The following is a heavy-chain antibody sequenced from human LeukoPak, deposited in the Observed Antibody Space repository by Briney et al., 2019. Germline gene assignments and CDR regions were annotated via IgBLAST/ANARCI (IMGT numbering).Heavy chain of an antibody. V-gene: IGHV1-18*01. CDR1: GYTFTSYG. Sequence: ASVKVSCKASGYTFTSYGISWVRQAPGQGLEWMGWISAYNGNTNYAQKLQGRVTMTTDTSTSTAYMELRSLRSDDTAVYYCVRPGSPICFGELGGRHFDYGGQGTLVTVSS. J-gene: IGHJ4*02. CDR2: ISAYNGNT. D-gene: IGHD3-10*01. CDR3: VRPGSPICFGELGGRHFDY.